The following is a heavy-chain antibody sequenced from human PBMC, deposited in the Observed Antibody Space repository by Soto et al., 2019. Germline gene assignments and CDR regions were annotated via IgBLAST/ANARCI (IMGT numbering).Heavy chain of an antibody. D-gene: IGHD2-2*01. V-gene: IGHV3-48*01. J-gene: IGHJ3*02. CDR3: ARDSWVPSARGWHAFDI. Sequence: EVQLVESGGGLVQPGGSLRLSCAASGFTFSSYSMNWVRQAPGKGLEWVSYISSSSSTVYYADSVKGRFTITRDNDKNSLYLQINTLSAQDTAVCHCARDSWVPSARGWHAFDILGQGTMVTVSS. CDR1: GFTFSSYS. CDR2: ISSSSSTV.